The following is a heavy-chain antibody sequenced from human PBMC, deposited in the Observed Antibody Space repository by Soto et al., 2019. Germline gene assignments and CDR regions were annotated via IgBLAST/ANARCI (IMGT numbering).Heavy chain of an antibody. V-gene: IGHV1-8*01. CDR3: ARGQTKRKIFGVVISPRWFDP. CDR2: MNPNSGNT. CDR1: GYTFTSYD. J-gene: IGHJ5*02. D-gene: IGHD3-3*01. Sequence: GASVKVSCKASGYTFTSYDINWVRQATGQGLEWMGWMNPNSGNTGYAQKFQGRVTMTRNTSISTAYMELSSLRSEDTAVYYCARGQTKRKIFGVVISPRWFDPWGQGTLVTV.